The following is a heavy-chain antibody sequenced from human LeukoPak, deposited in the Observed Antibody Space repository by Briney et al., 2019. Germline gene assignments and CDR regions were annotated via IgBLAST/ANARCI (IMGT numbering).Heavy chain of an antibody. V-gene: IGHV3-7*01. CDR1: GWTLSKYW. CDR3: ASGRQLGF. Sequence: GGSLSLSCAASGWTLSKYWMSWVGQARGKGVEGVAHIKEDGSEKYYVDSVRGGLTIYRDNARTSRYLQMSSLRAEDTAVYYCASGRQLGFGGQGTLLTV. CDR2: IKEDGSEK. D-gene: IGHD6-13*01. J-gene: IGHJ4*02.